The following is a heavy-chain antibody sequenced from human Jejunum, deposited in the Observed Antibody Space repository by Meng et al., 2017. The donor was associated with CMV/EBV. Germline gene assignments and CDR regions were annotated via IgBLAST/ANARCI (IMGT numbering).Heavy chain of an antibody. Sequence: QVQLVQSGAEVKTPGASVRVPCQASGYTFIHCVMHWVRQAPGQRLEWMGWINADTGNTRYSQNFQGRLTFTRDTSASTTHMELSSLRSGDTAVYYCAREGAVAGLDLDYWGQGTLVTVSS. CDR2: INADTGNT. D-gene: IGHD6-19*01. V-gene: IGHV1-3*01. J-gene: IGHJ4*02. CDR1: GYTFIHCV. CDR3: AREGAVAGLDLDY.